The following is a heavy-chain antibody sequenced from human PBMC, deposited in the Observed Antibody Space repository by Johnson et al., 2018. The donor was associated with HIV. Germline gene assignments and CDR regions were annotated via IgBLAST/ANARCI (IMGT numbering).Heavy chain of an antibody. J-gene: IGHJ3*01. D-gene: IGHD5-24*01. CDR2: ISSSGSTI. CDR3: AREMAWEDAFDV. Sequence: QVQLMESGGGLVKPGGSLRLSCAASGFTFSDYYMSWIRQAPGKGLEWVSYISSSGSTIYYADSVMGRFTISRDYAKNSLYLQMNSLRAEDTAVYYCAREMAWEDAFDVWGQGTMVTVSS. CDR1: GFTFSDYY. V-gene: IGHV3-11*04.